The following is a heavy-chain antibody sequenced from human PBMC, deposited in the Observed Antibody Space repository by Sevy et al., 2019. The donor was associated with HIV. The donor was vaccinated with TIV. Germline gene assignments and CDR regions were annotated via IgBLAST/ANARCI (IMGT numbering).Heavy chain of an antibody. Sequence: GGSLRLSCAASGFTVSSNYMSWVRQAPGKGLEWVSVIYSGGSTYYADSVKGRFTISRDNSKNTLYLQLNSLRAEDTAMYYWAIDYGSGSPQKYYYYGMDVWGQVTTVTVSS. CDR2: IYSGGST. J-gene: IGHJ6*02. V-gene: IGHV3-53*01. CDR3: AIDYGSGSPQKYYYYGMDV. D-gene: IGHD3-10*01. CDR1: GFTVSSNY.